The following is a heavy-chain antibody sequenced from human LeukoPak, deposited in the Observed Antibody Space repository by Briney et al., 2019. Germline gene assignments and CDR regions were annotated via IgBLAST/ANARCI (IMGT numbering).Heavy chain of an antibody. V-gene: IGHV3-33*01. CDR2: MWYDGSNE. CDR1: GFTFSTYH. CDR3: ARASSKQLAGYLPDGFDI. Sequence: GGSLRLSCAASGFTFSTYHMHWVRQAPGKGLEWVAIMWYDGSNEYYANSVKGRFTISRDNAKNSLYLQMNSLRADDAAVYYCARASSKQLAGYLPDGFDIWGQGTMVTVSS. J-gene: IGHJ3*02. D-gene: IGHD3-9*01.